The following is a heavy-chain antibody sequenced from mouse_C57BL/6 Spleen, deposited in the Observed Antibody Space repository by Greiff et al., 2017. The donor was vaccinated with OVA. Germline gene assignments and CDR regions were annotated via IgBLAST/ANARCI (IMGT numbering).Heavy chain of an antibody. CDR3: AREDYYGSSPYYFDY. CDR1: GYSFTGYF. Sequence: EVHLVESGPELVKPGDSVKISCKASGYSFTGYFMNWVMQSHGKSLEWIGRINPYNGDTFYNQKFKGKATLTVDKSSSTAHMELRSLTSEDSAVYYCAREDYYGSSPYYFDYWGQGTTLTVSS. D-gene: IGHD1-1*01. V-gene: IGHV1-20*01. J-gene: IGHJ2*01. CDR2: INPYNGDT.